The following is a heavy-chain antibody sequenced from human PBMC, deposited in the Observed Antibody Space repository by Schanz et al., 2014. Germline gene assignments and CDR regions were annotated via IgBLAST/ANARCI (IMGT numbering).Heavy chain of an antibody. D-gene: IGHD1-26*01. J-gene: IGHJ4*02. CDR2: ISPYNGNT. CDR1: GYTFTSYG. CDR3: ARDNGRIPAANSFDY. Sequence: QVQLVQSGAEVKKPGASVKVSCKASGYTFTSYGISWVRQAPGQGLEWMGWISPYNGNTNYAQKLQGRVTMTADTSTSTAYMDLRSLRSDDTAVYYCARDNGRIPAANSFDYWGQGTLVTVSS. V-gene: IGHV1-18*01.